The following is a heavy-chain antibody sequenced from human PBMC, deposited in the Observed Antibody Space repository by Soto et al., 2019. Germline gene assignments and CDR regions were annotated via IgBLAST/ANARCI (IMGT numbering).Heavy chain of an antibody. CDR1: GGSITSDYSC. V-gene: IGHV4-30-4*01. J-gene: IGHJ5*02. Sequence: PSETLSLTCTVSGGSITSDYSCWSWIRQPPGEGLEWIGHIFDSGTTYTNPSLRSQVAISLDTSKNHFSLTLSSVTAADTAVYYCARGPSGDKVHSWGQGALVTSPQ. D-gene: IGHD7-27*01. CDR3: ARGPSGDKVHS. CDR2: IFDSGTT.